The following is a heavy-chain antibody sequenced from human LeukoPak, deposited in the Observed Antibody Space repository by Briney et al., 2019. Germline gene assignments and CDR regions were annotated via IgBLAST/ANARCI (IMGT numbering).Heavy chain of an antibody. V-gene: IGHV6-1*01. CDR1: GDIVSSNTAT. CDR2: TYYRSKWYS. CDR3: ARGPPACSSTSCYAD. J-gene: IGHJ4*02. Sequence: HSQTLSLTCAISGDIVSSNTATWNWIRQSPSRGLEWLGRTYYRSKWYSDYAVSVRSRITINPDPDTSNNQLSLQLHSVTPEDTAVYYCARGPPACSSTSCYADWGQGTLVTVSS. D-gene: IGHD2-2*01.